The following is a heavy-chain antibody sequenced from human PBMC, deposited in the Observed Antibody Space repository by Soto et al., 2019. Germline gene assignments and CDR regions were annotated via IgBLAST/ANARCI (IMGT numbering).Heavy chain of an antibody. J-gene: IGHJ5*02. V-gene: IGHV1-69*01. D-gene: IGHD3-10*01. CDR1: GGTFSSYA. CDR2: IIPIFGTA. CDR3: ARDGLVGFGDYNWFDP. Sequence: QVQLVQSGAEVEKPGSSVKVSCKASGGTFSSYAISWVRQAPGQGLEWMGGIIPIFGTANYAQKFQGRVTITADESTSTAYMELSSLRSEDTAVYYCARDGLVGFGDYNWFDPWGQGTLVTVSS.